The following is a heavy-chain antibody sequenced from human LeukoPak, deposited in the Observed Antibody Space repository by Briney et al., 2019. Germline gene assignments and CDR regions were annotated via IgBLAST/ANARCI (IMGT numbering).Heavy chain of an antibody. J-gene: IGHJ5*02. CDR3: AREYYYGSWWFDH. CDR2: INPNSGGT. D-gene: IGHD1-26*01. Sequence: ASVKVSCKAPGYTFTGYYMHWVRQAPGQGLEWMGWINPNSGGTNYAQKFQGRVTMTRDTSISTAYMELSRLRSDDTAVYYCAREYYYGSWWFDHWGQGTLVTVSS. V-gene: IGHV1-2*02. CDR1: GYTFTGYY.